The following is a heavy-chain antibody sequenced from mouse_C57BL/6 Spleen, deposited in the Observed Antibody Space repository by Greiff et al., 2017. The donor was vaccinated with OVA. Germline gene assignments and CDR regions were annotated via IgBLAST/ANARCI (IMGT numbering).Heavy chain of an antibody. CDR2: ISNGGGST. J-gene: IGHJ2*01. Sequence: EVHLVESGGGLVQPGGSLKLSCAASGFTFSDYYMYWVRQTPEKRLEWVAYISNGGGSTYYPDTVKGRFTISRDNAKNTLYLQMSRLKSEDTAMYYCAGGNYFDYWGQGTTLTVSS. CDR1: GFTFSDYY. CDR3: AGGNYFDY. V-gene: IGHV5-12*01.